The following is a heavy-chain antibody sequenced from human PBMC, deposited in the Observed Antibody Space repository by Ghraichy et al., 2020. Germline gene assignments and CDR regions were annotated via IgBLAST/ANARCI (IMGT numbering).Heavy chain of an antibody. D-gene: IGHD1-26*01. Sequence: GGSLRLSCAASGFTFSSYWMHWVRQAPGKGLVWVSRINSDGSSTSYADSVKGRFTISRDNAKNTLYLQMNSLRAEDTAVYYCAREGSSGSYYYYYYYMDVWGKGTTVTVSS. CDR1: GFTFSSYW. CDR2: INSDGSST. CDR3: AREGSSGSYYYYYYYMDV. V-gene: IGHV3-74*01. J-gene: IGHJ6*03.